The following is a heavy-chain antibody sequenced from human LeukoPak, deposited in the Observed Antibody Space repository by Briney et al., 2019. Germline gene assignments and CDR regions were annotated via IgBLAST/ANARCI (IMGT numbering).Heavy chain of an antibody. D-gene: IGHD4-11*01. Sequence: SETLSLTCIVSGGSISSYYWSWIRQPPGKGLEWIGYIYYSGSTNYNPSLKSRVTISVDTSKNQFSLKLSSVTAADTAVYYCARDGPTVGTFDYWGQGTLVTVSS. V-gene: IGHV4-59*01. CDR3: ARDGPTVGTFDY. CDR2: IYYSGST. J-gene: IGHJ4*02. CDR1: GGSISSYY.